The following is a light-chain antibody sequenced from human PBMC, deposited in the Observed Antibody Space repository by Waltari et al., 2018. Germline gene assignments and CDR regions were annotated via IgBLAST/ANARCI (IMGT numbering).Light chain of an antibody. CDR1: KDISNY. J-gene: IGKJ5*01. Sequence: DIQMTQSPSSLSASVGDRVTITCQASKDISNYLNWYQQKPGKAPKLLIYDASTLETGVPSRFSGSGSGTDFTFTISSLQPEDIATYYCQQYDRLPPITFGQGTRLEI. CDR2: DAS. CDR3: QQYDRLPPIT. V-gene: IGKV1-33*01.